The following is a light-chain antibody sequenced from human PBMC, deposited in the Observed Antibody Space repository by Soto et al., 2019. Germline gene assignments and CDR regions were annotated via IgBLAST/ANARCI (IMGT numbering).Light chain of an antibody. CDR2: KTS. V-gene: IGKV1-5*03. J-gene: IGKJ4*01. CDR3: QQYKSFSLT. Sequence: DIQMTQSPSTLSASVGDRVTITCRASQSIGSWLAWYQQKPGKAPKLLIYKTSNLESGVPSRFSGSGSGTEFSLTISSLQPDDFATYHCQQYKSFSLTFGGGTRVEVK. CDR1: QSIGSW.